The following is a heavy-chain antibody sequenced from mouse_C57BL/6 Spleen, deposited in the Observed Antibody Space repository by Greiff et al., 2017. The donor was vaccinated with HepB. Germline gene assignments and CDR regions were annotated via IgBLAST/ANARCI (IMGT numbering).Heavy chain of an antibody. V-gene: IGHV5-17*01. CDR3: ARKNYYGYGYFDY. Sequence: EVQRVESGGGLVKPGGSLKLSCAASGFTFSDYGMHWVRQAPEKGLEWVAYISSGSSTIYYADTVKGRFTISRDNAKNTLFLQMTSLRSEDTAMYYCARKNYYGYGYFDYWGQGTTLTVSS. D-gene: IGHD1-2*01. CDR2: ISSGSSTI. J-gene: IGHJ2*01. CDR1: GFTFSDYG.